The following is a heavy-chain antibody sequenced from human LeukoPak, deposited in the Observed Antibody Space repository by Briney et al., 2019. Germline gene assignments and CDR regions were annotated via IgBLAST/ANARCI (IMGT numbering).Heavy chain of an antibody. J-gene: IGHJ4*02. CDR3: AREGRQDLVYFDQ. D-gene: IGHD6-6*01. V-gene: IGHV4-59*01. Sequence: PSETLSLTCTVSGGSISSYYWSWIRQPPGKGLEWIGYINYSGSTNYNPSLKSRVTMSVDTSKNQFSLKLSSVTAADTAMYYCAREGRQDLVYFDQWGQASLVTVSS. CDR2: INYSGST. CDR1: GGSISSYY.